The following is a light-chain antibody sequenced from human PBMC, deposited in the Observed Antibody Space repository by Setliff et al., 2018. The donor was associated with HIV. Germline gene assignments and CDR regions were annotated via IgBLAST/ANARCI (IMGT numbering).Light chain of an antibody. Sequence: LTQPRSVSGSPGQSVTFSCTGSSSDVGTYNYVSWYQHHPGKAPKLMIYDVTRRPSGVPDRFSGSKSGNTASLTISGLQAEDEADYYCCSYAGSYTYIFGSGTKVTVL. V-gene: IGLV2-11*01. J-gene: IGLJ1*01. CDR1: SSDVGTYNY. CDR3: CSYAGSYTYI. CDR2: DVT.